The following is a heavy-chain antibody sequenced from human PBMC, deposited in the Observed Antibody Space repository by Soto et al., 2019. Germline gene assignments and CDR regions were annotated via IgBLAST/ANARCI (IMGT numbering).Heavy chain of an antibody. Sequence: ESGGGVVQPGRSLRLSCAASGFTFSSLAMHWVRQAPGKGLEWVAVIWYDGSEKDYADSVKGRFTVSRDNSKNTLYLQMNSLRVEDTALYYCAREAYSSGWYVDYWGQGTLVTVSS. CDR2: IWYDGSEK. J-gene: IGHJ4*02. V-gene: IGHV3-33*01. CDR1: GFTFSSLA. CDR3: AREAYSSGWYVDY. D-gene: IGHD6-19*01.